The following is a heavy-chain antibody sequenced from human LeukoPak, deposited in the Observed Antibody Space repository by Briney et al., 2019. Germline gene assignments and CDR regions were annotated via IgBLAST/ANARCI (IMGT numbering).Heavy chain of an antibody. CDR2: IKQDGSEK. D-gene: IGHD3-9*01. CDR3: ARYYDISRRSDP. Sequence: SGGSLRLSCAASGFTFSSFWMSWVRQGPGKGLEWVANIKQDGSEKYYVDSVKGRFTISRENAKNSLYLQMNSLRAEDTAVYYCARYYDISRRSDPWGQGTLVTVSS. CDR1: GFTFSSFW. J-gene: IGHJ5*02. V-gene: IGHV3-7*01.